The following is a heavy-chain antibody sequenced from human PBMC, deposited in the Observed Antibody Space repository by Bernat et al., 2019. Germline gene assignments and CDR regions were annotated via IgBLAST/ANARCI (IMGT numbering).Heavy chain of an antibody. V-gene: IGHV4-34*01. Sequence: QVQLQQWGAGLLKPSETLSLTCAVYGGSFSGYYWSWIRQPPGKGLELIGEINHSGSTNYNPSLKSRVTISGDTSKKQFSLKLSSVTAADTAVYYCARGRGTIFGVVIKGNWFDPWGQGTLVTVSS. CDR1: GGSFSGYY. CDR3: ARGRGTIFGVVIKGNWFDP. J-gene: IGHJ5*02. D-gene: IGHD3-3*01. CDR2: INHSGST.